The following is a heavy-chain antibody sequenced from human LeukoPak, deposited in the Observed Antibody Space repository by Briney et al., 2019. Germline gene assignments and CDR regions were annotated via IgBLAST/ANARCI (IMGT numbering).Heavy chain of an antibody. D-gene: IGHD7-27*01. CDR3: ATDWGSSDY. Sequence: GGSLRLSCASSGFTLSSYSMNWVCQAPGKGLEWVSYISSTSNTIHYADSVKGRFTISRDNAKNSLYLQMNSLRDEDTAVYYCATDWGSSDYWGQGTLVTVSS. CDR1: GFTLSSYS. V-gene: IGHV3-48*02. CDR2: ISSTSNTI. J-gene: IGHJ4*02.